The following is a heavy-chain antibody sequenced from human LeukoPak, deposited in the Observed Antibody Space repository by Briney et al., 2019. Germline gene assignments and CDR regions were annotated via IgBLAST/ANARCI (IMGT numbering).Heavy chain of an antibody. D-gene: IGHD3-22*01. CDR3: ASLTMIVVP. CDR2: INHSGRT. J-gene: IGHJ5*02. V-gene: IGHV4-34*01. CDR1: GGSFSGYY. Sequence: SETLSLTCAVYGGSFSGYYWSWIRQPPGKGLEWIGEINHSGRTNYNPSFKSRVTISVDTSKNQFSLKLSSVTAADTAVYYCASLTMIVVPWGQGTLVTVSS.